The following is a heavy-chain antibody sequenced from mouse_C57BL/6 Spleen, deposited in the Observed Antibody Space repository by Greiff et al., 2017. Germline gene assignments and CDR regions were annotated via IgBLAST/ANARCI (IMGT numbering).Heavy chain of an antibody. CDR1: GYTFTSYW. Sequence: VQLQQPGAELVKPGASVKLSCKASGYTFTSYWMHWVKQRPGQGLEWIGMIHPNSGSTNYNEKFKGKATLTVDKSSSTAYMQLSSLTSEDSAVYYCERERQFITTEWGQGTTLTVSS. CDR3: ERERQFITTE. CDR2: IHPNSGST. V-gene: IGHV1-64*01. J-gene: IGHJ2*01. D-gene: IGHD1-1*01.